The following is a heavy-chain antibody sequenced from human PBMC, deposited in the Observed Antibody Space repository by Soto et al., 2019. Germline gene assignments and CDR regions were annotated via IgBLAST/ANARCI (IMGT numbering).Heavy chain of an antibody. J-gene: IGHJ6*03. Sequence: GGSLRLSCAASGFTFSSYAMSWVRQAPGKGLEWVSAISGSGGSTYYADSVKGRFTISRDNSKNTLYLQMNSLRAEDTAVYYCAKSGSYDILTGYYTYYYYYMDVWGKGTTVTVSS. CDR1: GFTFSSYA. CDR2: ISGSGGST. CDR3: AKSGSYDILTGYYTYYYYYMDV. V-gene: IGHV3-23*01. D-gene: IGHD3-9*01.